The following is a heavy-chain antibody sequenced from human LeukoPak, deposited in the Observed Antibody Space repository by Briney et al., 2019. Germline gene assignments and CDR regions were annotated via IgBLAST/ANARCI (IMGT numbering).Heavy chain of an antibody. CDR3: AREVFTAAVGRAFFEC. D-gene: IGHD6-13*01. V-gene: IGHV3-30*03. J-gene: IGHJ4*02. Sequence: GGSLRLSCAASGFTFSSYGMHWVRQTPGKGLEWVSVISYHERNKYYVDSVKGRFTISRDNSRNTLYLQMNSLRADDTAVYYCAREVFTAAVGRAFFECWGQGTLVTVSS. CDR2: ISYHERNK. CDR1: GFTFSSYG.